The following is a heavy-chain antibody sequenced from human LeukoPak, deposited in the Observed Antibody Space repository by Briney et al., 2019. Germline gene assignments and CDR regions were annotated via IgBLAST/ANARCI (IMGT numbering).Heavy chain of an antibody. D-gene: IGHD3-10*01. CDR1: GYTFTGYY. CDR2: INPNSGGT. Sequence: GASVKVSCKASGYTFTGYYIHWVRQAPGQGLEWMGWINPNSGGTNYAQKFQGRVTMTRDTSISTAYMELSRLRSDDTAVYYCARPPYYYGSGSHDYWGQGTLVTVSS. J-gene: IGHJ4*02. CDR3: ARPPYYYGSGSHDY. V-gene: IGHV1-2*02.